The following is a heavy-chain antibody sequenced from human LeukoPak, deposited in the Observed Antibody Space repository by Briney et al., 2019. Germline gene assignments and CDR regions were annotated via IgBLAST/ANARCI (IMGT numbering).Heavy chain of an antibody. V-gene: IGHV3-9*01. Sequence: GRSLRLSCAASGFIFENYAMHWVRQAPGKGLEWVSGINWNSDTITYADSMRGRFIISRDNTKNSLYLQMNSLRPEDTALYYCAKARSPVDYYGSGSCLDYWGQGTLVTVSS. CDR1: GFIFENYA. CDR3: AKARSPVDYYGSGSCLDY. CDR2: INWNSDTI. D-gene: IGHD3-10*01. J-gene: IGHJ4*02.